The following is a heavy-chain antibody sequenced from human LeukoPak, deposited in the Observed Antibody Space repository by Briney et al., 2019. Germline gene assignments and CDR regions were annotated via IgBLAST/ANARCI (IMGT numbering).Heavy chain of an antibody. CDR2: VYPGDSDT. CDR3: ARLTYGDYAIDY. J-gene: IGHJ4*02. D-gene: IGHD4-17*01. V-gene: IGHV5-51*01. Sequence: GESLKISCQGSGYSVTSYWIGWVRKMPGKGLEWMGIVYPGDSDTRYSPSFQGQVTISADKSISTAYLQWSSLKASDTAMYYCARLTYGDYAIDYWGQGTLVTVSS. CDR1: GYSVTSYW.